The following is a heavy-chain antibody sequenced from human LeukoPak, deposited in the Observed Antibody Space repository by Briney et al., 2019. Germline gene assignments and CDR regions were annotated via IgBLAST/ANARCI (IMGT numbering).Heavy chain of an antibody. CDR1: GGACSGYY. D-gene: IGHD1-26*01. CDR3: ARGFRSYPSYYGMYV. CDR2: INHSGST. Sequence: SETLSLTCAVCGGACSGYYWRWIRQPPGKGLEWMGEINHSGSTNYNPSLKSRVTISVDTSKIQFSLKLSSVTAADTAVYYCARGFRSYPSYYGMYVWGQGTTVTVSS. V-gene: IGHV4-34*01. J-gene: IGHJ6*02.